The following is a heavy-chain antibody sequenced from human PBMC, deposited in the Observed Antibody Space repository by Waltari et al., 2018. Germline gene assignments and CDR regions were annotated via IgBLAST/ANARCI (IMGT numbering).Heavy chain of an antibody. Sequence: QVQLVQSGAEVKKPGSSVKVSCKASGGTFRSYALSWVRQAPGQRLEWMGGIIPIFGTANYAQKFQGRVTITTDESTSTAYMELSSLRSEDTAVYYCARTGAPYGSGSYLYYLDYWGQGTLVTVSS. J-gene: IGHJ4*02. CDR3: ARTGAPYGSGSYLYYLDY. D-gene: IGHD3-10*01. V-gene: IGHV1-69*05. CDR1: GGTFRSYA. CDR2: IIPIFGTA.